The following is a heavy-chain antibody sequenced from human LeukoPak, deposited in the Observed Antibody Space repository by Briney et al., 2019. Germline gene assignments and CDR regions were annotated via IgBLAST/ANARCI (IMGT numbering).Heavy chain of an antibody. V-gene: IGHV1-69*01. CDR3: ARGGFWSGYYSWFGP. CDR2: IIPIFGTT. J-gene: IGHJ5*02. CDR1: GGTFSNYA. D-gene: IGHD3-3*01. Sequence: SVKVSCMASGGTFSNYAISWGRQAPGQGLEWMGGIIPIFGTTKYAQNFQGRVTITADESTSTAHMELSSLRPEDTAVYYCARGGFWSGYYSWFGPWGQGTLVTVSS.